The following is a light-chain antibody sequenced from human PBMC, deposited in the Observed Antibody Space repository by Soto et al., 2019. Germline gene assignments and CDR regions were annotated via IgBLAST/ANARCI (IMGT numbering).Light chain of an antibody. CDR1: QTISNNY. J-gene: IGKJ2*01. V-gene: IGKV3-20*01. Sequence: EIVLTQSPGTLSLSPGERATLSCRTSQTISNNYLAWYQQKPGQAPRLLIYGASSRTTGIPDRFSGSGSGTDFTLTISRLEPEDFAVYFCQLYSMSRLTFGQGTKLEIK. CDR2: GAS. CDR3: QLYSMSRLT.